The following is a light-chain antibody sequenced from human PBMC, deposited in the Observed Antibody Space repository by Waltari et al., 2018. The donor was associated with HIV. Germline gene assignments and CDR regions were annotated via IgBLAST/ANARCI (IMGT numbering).Light chain of an antibody. J-gene: IGLJ2*01. CDR1: SSDVGDYNY. Sequence: QSALTQPASVSGSPGQSLTISCRGTSSDVGDYNYVPWYRHHPGKAPELMIYEVFNRPSGVSNRFSGSKSDNTASLTISGLQADDEADYYCSSYTSRNTVVFGGGTKVTVL. V-gene: IGLV2-14*01. CDR3: SSYTSRNTVV. CDR2: EVF.